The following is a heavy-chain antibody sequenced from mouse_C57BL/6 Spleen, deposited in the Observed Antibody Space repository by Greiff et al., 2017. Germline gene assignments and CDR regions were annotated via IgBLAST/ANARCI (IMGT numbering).Heavy chain of an antibody. D-gene: IGHD1-1*01. Sequence: DVKLVESGPGLVKPSQSLSLTCSVTGYSITSGYYWNWIRQFPGNKLEWMGYISYDGSNNYNPSLKNRISITRDTSKNQFFLKLNSVTTEDTATYYCAREATTVGAMDYWGQGTSVTVSS. CDR2: ISYDGSN. CDR1: GYSITSGYY. J-gene: IGHJ4*01. CDR3: AREATTVGAMDY. V-gene: IGHV3-6*01.